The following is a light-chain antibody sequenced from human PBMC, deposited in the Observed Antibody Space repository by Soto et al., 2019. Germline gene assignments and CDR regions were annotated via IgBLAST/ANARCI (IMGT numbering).Light chain of an antibody. J-gene: IGKJ1*01. V-gene: IGKV1-39*01. Sequence: DIQLIQSPSSLSASVGDRVTITCRANEKMTRYLNWYQQKPGKAPKLLIYAGSNLQSGVPSRFSGSGSGADFILTISSLQPEDSATYYCQQSYSTPRTFGQGTKVEVK. CDR3: QQSYSTPRT. CDR2: AGS. CDR1: EKMTRY.